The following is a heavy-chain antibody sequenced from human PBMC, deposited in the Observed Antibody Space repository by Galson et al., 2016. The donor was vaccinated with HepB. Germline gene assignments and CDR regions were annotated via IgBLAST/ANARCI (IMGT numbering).Heavy chain of an antibody. V-gene: IGHV3-7*01. CDR1: GFSFSNYW. J-gene: IGHJ4*02. CDR2: IKGEGSET. Sequence: SLRLSCAASGFSFSNYWMIWVRQVPGKRPEWVANIKGEGSETYYQYSVKGRFGISRDNAENALFLQMNSLRAEDTAVYYCARLVLLHGLRQRGYFDSRGQGTLVTVSS. D-gene: IGHD1-26*01. CDR3: ARLVLLHGLRQRGYFDS.